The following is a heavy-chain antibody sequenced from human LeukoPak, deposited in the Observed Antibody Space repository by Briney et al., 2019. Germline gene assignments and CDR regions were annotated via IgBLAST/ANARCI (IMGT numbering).Heavy chain of an antibody. CDR2: INHSGST. J-gene: IGHJ4*02. CDR3: ARVGDTAMVRDDYKKYYFDY. CDR1: GGSFSGYY. V-gene: IGHV4-34*01. Sequence: SETLSLTCAVYGGSFSGYYWSWIRQPPGKGLEWIGEINHSGSTNYNPSLKSRVTISVDTSKNQFSLKLSSVTAADTAVYYCARVGDTAMVRDDYKKYYFDYWGQGTLVTVSS. D-gene: IGHD5-18*01.